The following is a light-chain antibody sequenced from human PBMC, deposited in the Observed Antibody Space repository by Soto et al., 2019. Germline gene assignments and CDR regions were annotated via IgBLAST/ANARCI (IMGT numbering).Light chain of an antibody. Sequence: QSVLTQPASVSGSPGRSITISCTGTTSDVGTYNLVSWYQHHPGKAPQLIIFEVTKRPSGVSDRFSGSKSGNTASLTISGLLGEDEADYYCCSFAGRSPPTSVFGTGTKLTVL. V-gene: IGLV2-23*02. CDR2: EVT. J-gene: IGLJ1*01. CDR1: TSDVGTYNL. CDR3: CSFAGRSPPTSV.